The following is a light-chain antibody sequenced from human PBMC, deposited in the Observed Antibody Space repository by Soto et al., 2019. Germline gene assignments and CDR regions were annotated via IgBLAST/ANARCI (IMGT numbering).Light chain of an antibody. CDR1: SSDFGGYNY. CDR2: DVS. J-gene: IGLJ1*01. V-gene: IGLV2-14*01. CDR3: SSYTRSSTPWV. Sequence: QSALTQPASVSGSPVQAITISCTGTSSDFGGYNYVSWYQQHPGKAPKLMIYDVSNRPSGVSNRFSVSKSGNTASLTISGLQAEDEADYYCSSYTRSSTPWVFGTGTKVTVL.